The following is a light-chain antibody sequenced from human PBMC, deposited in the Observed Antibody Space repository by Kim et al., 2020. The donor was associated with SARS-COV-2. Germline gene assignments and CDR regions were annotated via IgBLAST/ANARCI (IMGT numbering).Light chain of an antibody. V-gene: IGKV1-5*03. J-gene: IGKJ1*01. Sequence: ASVGDRVTITCRASRNIDTYLAWYQQKPGKAPKLLIYMASNLKSGVPSTFSGSGSGTEFTLTTSNLQPDDFATYYCKQYRTYPWTFGQGTKVDIK. CDR3: KQYRTYPWT. CDR2: MAS. CDR1: RNIDTY.